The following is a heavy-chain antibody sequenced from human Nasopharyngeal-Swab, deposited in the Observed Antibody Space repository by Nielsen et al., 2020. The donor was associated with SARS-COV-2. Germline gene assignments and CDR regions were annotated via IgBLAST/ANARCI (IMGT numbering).Heavy chain of an antibody. D-gene: IGHD6-19*01. Sequence: GGSLRLSCAASGFTFSSYEMNWVRQAPGKGLEWVSYISSSGSTIYYADSVKGRFTISRDNAKNSLYLQMNSLRAEDTAVYYCARAEVAGTWTALGVYYYYGMDVWGQGTTVTVSS. CDR2: ISSSGSTI. V-gene: IGHV3-48*03. CDR1: GFTFSSYE. J-gene: IGHJ6*02. CDR3: ARAEVAGTWTALGVYYYYGMDV.